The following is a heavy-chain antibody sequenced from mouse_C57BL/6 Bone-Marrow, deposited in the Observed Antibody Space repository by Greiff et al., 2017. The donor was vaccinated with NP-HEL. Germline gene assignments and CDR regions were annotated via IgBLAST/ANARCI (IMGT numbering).Heavy chain of an antibody. CDR1: GFTFSSYA. J-gene: IGHJ2*01. CDR3: AREGHGNKRDYYFDY. CDR2: TSDGGSYT. V-gene: IGHV5-4*01. D-gene: IGHD2-1*01. Sequence: EVMLVESGGGLVKPGGSLKLSCAASGFTFSSYAMSWVRQTPEKRLVWVATTSDGGSYTYYPDNVKGRFTISRDNAKNNLYLQMSHLKSEDTAMYYCAREGHGNKRDYYFDYWGQGTTLTVAS.